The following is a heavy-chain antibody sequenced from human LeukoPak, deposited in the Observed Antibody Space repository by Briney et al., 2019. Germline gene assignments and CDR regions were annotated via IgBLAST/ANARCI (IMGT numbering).Heavy chain of an antibody. CDR2: IYSGGST. Sequence: PGGSLRLSCAASGFTFSNYKMNWVRQAPGKGLEWVSVIYSGGSTYYADSVKGRFTISRDNSKNTLYLQMNSLRAEDTAVYYCARGSKYIRDWGQGTLVTVSS. V-gene: IGHV3-53*01. CDR1: GFTFSNYK. D-gene: IGHD2-2*02. J-gene: IGHJ4*02. CDR3: ARGSKYIRD.